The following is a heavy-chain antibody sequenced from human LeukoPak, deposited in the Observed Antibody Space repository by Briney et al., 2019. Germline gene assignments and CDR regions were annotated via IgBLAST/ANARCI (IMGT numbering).Heavy chain of an antibody. CDR3: ARAWAGYFGTPGYMDV. J-gene: IGHJ6*03. Sequence: ASVKVSCKASGYTFTGYYMHWVRQAPGQGLEWMGWINPNSGGTNYAQKFQGRVTMTRDTSISTAYMELSRLRSDDTAVYYCARAWAGYFGTPGYMDVWGKGTTVTVSS. CDR1: GYTFTGYY. CDR2: INPNSGGT. V-gene: IGHV1-2*02. D-gene: IGHD3/OR15-3a*01.